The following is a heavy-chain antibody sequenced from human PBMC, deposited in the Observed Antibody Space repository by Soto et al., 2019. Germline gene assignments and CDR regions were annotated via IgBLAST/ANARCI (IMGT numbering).Heavy chain of an antibody. CDR1: GYTFTSYG. Sequence: ASVKVWCKGSGYTFTSYGISWVRQATVQGLEWMGWISAYNGNTSYAQNLQGRVTMTTDTSTSTAYMELRSLRSDDTAVYYCARDRDSSGWYPYYYGMDVWGQGTTVTVSS. V-gene: IGHV1-18*01. CDR2: ISAYNGNT. D-gene: IGHD6-19*01. CDR3: ARDRDSSGWYPYYYGMDV. J-gene: IGHJ6*02.